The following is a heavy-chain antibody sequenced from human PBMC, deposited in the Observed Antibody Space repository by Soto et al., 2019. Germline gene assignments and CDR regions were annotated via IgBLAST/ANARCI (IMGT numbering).Heavy chain of an antibody. J-gene: IGHJ6*02. Sequence: SVKVSCKASGGTSSSYAISWVRQAPGQGLEWMGGIIPISGTADYAQKFQGRVTITADESTSTAYMELSSLGSEDTAVYYCARGITGTVSYYYGMDVWGQGTTVTVSS. CDR2: IIPISGTA. V-gene: IGHV1-69*13. CDR1: GGTSSSYA. D-gene: IGHD1-20*01. CDR3: ARGITGTVSYYYGMDV.